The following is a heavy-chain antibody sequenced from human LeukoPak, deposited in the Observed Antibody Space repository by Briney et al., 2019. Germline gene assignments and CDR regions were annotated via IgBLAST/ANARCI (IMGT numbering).Heavy chain of an antibody. J-gene: IGHJ5*02. Sequence: SLKVSCKASGGTFSSYAISWVRQAPGQGLECMGGIIPIFVTANYAQTFQCRVTTTADESTSTAYTELSSLRSEDTAVYYCARGVAPNSWFDPWGQGTLVTVSS. CDR1: GGTFSSYA. V-gene: IGHV1-69*13. CDR3: ARGVAPNSWFDP. D-gene: IGHD2-15*01. CDR2: IIPIFVTA.